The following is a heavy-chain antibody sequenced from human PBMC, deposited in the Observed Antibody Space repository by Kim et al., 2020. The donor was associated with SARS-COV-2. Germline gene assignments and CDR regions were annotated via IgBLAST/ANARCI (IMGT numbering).Heavy chain of an antibody. CDR2: IKSKTDGGTT. D-gene: IGHD5-12*01. Sequence: GGSLRLSCAASGFTFSNAWMSWVRQAPGKGLEWVGRIKSKTDGGTTDYAAPVKGRFTISRDDSKNTLYLQMNSLKTEDTAVYYCTTRFGWLRYVEWDYWGQGTLVTVSS. J-gene: IGHJ4*02. CDR3: TTRFGWLRYVEWDY. V-gene: IGHV3-15*01. CDR1: GFTFSNAW.